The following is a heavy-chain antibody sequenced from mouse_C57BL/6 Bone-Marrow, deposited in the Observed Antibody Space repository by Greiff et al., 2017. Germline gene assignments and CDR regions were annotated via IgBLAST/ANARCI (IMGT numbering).Heavy chain of an antibody. Sequence: EVHLVESGAELVRPGASVKLSCTASGFNIKDYYMHWVKQRPEQGLEWIGRIDPEDGDTEYAPKFKGKATMTADTSATTAYLQFGSQTSEDTAVYYCTAYDYAAGYYFDYGGQGTTLTVSS. CDR2: IDPEDGDT. D-gene: IGHD2-4*01. V-gene: IGHV14-1*01. J-gene: IGHJ2*01. CDR1: GFNIKDYY. CDR3: TAYDYAAGYYFDY.